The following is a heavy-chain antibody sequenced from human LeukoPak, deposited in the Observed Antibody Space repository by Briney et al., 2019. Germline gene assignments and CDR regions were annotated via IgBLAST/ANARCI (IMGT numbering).Heavy chain of an antibody. Sequence: GESLKISCKGSGYSFTSYWIGWVRQMPGKGLEWMWIIYPGDSDTRYSPSFQGQVTISADKSISTAYLQWSSLKASDTAMYYCARHEVAMVRGVIIVGYFDYWGQGTLVTVSS. CDR3: ARHEVAMVRGVIIVGYFDY. J-gene: IGHJ4*02. D-gene: IGHD3-10*01. CDR1: GYSFTSYW. V-gene: IGHV5-51*01. CDR2: IYPGDSDT.